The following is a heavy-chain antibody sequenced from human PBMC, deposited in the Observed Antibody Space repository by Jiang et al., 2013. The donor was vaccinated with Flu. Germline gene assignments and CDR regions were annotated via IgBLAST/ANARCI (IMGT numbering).Heavy chain of an antibody. D-gene: IGHD3-3*01. CDR2: ISSSGSTI. CDR3: ARDGGRITIFGVVIILPHYYVWTS. V-gene: IGHV3-48*03. J-gene: IGHJ6*04. Sequence: VQLVESGGGLVQPGGSLRLSCAASGFTFSSYEMNWVRQAPGKGLEWVSYISSSGSTIYYADSVKGRFTISRDNAKNSLYLQMNSLRAEDTAVYYCARDGGRITIFGVVIILPHYYVWTSWGKGTTVTVSS. CDR1: GFTFSSYE.